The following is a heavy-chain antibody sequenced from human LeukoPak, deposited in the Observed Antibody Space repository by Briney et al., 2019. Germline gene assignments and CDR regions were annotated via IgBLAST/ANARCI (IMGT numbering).Heavy chain of an antibody. Sequence: ASVKVSCKASGYTFTSYGISWVRQAPGQGLEWMGWISAYNGNTNYAQKLQGRVTMTTDTSTSTAYMELRSLRSDDTAVYYCARAGYGSGSYYVGEYYFDYWGQGTLVTVSS. CDR2: ISAYNGNT. V-gene: IGHV1-18*01. J-gene: IGHJ4*02. D-gene: IGHD3-10*01. CDR3: ARAGYGSGSYYVGEYYFDY. CDR1: GYTFTSYG.